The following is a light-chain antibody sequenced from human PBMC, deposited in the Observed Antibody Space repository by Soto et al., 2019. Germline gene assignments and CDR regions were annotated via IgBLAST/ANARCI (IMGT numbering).Light chain of an antibody. CDR2: DVN. Sequence: QLVLTQPRSVSGSPGQSVTISCTGTSSDVGGYDFVSWYQQHPGKAPKLIIYDVNKRPSGVPDRFSGSKSGNTASLTISGLQAEDEADYCCCSYAGNYRVFGGGTKLTVL. V-gene: IGLV2-11*01. CDR1: SSDVGGYDF. J-gene: IGLJ2*01. CDR3: CSYAGNYRV.